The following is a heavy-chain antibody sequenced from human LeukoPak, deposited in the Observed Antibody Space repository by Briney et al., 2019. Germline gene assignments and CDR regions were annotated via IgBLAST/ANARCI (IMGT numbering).Heavy chain of an antibody. J-gene: IGHJ3*02. CDR3: AKGLGVASLIVDALDM. V-gene: IGHV3-9*03. CDR1: GFTFHDYA. Sequence: GGSLRLSCAASGFTFHDYAMHWVRQVPGKGLEWVSGITWNSGSVLYADSVRGRFTISRDNARNSLYLQMNSLRPEDMAFYYCAKGLGVASLIVDALDMWGQGTMVTV. D-gene: IGHD3/OR15-3a*01. CDR2: ITWNSGSV.